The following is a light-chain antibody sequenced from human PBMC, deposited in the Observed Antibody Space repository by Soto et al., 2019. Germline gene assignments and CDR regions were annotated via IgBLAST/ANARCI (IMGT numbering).Light chain of an antibody. CDR2: IDT. V-gene: IGLV1-47*02. CDR1: SSNIGTFY. Sequence: QSVLTHPPSAASTPGQRVTLSCSGSSSNIGTFYVYWYQHLPGTAPRLLIYIDTQRPSGVPDRFSGSKSGTSASLAISGLRSEDEGNYYCAAWDDSLNAYVFGTGTKVTVL. J-gene: IGLJ1*01. CDR3: AAWDDSLNAYV.